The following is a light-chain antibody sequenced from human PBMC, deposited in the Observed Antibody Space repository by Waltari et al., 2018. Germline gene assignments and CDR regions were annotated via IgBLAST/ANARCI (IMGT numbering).Light chain of an antibody. CDR3: QHYHGWPLT. CDR2: GAS. Sequence: VMTQSPATLSVSPGEGATLPCRASQSVGDNLAWYQQKPDQAPRLLIYGASTRATAIPARFSGSGSGTEFTLTISSLQSEDFAVYYCQHYHGWPLTFGGGTRVEIK. CDR1: QSVGDN. J-gene: IGKJ4*01. V-gene: IGKV3-15*01.